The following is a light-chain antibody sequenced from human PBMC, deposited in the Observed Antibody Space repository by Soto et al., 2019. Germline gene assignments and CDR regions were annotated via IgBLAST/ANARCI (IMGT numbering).Light chain of an antibody. CDR1: QDIKNY. Sequence: DIQMTQSPSSLSASVGDRDTITCQASQDIKNYLNWYQQKPGKAPNLLIYDASNLKTGVPSRFSGSASGTHFTFTISSLQPEDIATYYCQHYDHLPPLSFGGGTKVEIK. J-gene: IGKJ4*01. V-gene: IGKV1-33*01. CDR3: QHYDHLPPLS. CDR2: DAS.